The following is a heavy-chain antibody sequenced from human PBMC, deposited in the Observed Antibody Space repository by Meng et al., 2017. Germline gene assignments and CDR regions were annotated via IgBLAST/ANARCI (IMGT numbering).Heavy chain of an antibody. J-gene: IGHJ4*02. CDR1: GYTFTDYY. CDR2: INTIGGGT. CDR3: AGDGSSSWSTEY. Sequence: ASVKVSCKASGYTFTDYYIHWVRQAPGQGLEWMGRINTIGGGTNYAQKFQGRVTMSRDTSLSTAYMELSSLRSDDTAVYYCAGDGSSSWSTEYWGQGTLVTVSS. V-gene: IGHV1-2*06. D-gene: IGHD6-6*01.